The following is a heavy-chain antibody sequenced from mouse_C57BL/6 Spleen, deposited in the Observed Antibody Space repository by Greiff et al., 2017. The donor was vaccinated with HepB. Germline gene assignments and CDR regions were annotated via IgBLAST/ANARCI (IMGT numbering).Heavy chain of an antibody. Sequence: QVQLKQSGPELVKPGASVKISCKASGYAFSSSWMNWVKQRPGKGLEWIGRIYPGDGDTNYNGKFKGKATLTADKSSSTAYMQLSSLTSEDSAVYFCAITTLVDYFDYWGQGTTLTVSS. D-gene: IGHD1-1*01. CDR2: IYPGDGDT. V-gene: IGHV1-82*01. J-gene: IGHJ2*01. CDR3: AITTLVDYFDY. CDR1: GYAFSSSW.